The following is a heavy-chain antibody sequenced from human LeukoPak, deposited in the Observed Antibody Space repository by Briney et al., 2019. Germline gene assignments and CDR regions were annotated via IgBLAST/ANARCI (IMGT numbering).Heavy chain of an antibody. V-gene: IGHV3-23*01. CDR1: GGSISSSSYY. J-gene: IGHJ4*02. CDR2: ISGSGGST. Sequence: ETLFLTCTVSGGSISSSSYYWGWVRQAPGKGLEWVSVISGSGGSTYYADSVKGRFTISRDNSKNTLYLQMNSLRAEDTAVYYCAKDYEMATYFDYWGQGTLVTVSS. D-gene: IGHD5-24*01. CDR3: AKDYEMATYFDY.